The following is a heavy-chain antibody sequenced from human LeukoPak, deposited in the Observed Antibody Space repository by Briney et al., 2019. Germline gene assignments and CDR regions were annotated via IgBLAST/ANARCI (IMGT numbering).Heavy chain of an antibody. J-gene: IGHJ5*02. CDR1: GFTFRSNS. D-gene: IGHD2-8*02. Sequence: PGGSLRLSCAASGFTFRSNSMTWVRQAPGKGREWVSSITSNSDYVYYALSLGERFVISRNNAKSTLYLQLKFLRPEDTAVYYCVRDRENRKGFCPGGTCSPPDHWGPGTLVVVSS. V-gene: IGHV3-21*01. CDR2: ITSNSDYV. CDR3: VRDRENRKGFCPGGTCSPPDH.